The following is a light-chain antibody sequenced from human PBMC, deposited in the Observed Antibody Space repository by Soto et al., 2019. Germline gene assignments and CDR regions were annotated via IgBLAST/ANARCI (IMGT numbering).Light chain of an antibody. V-gene: IGKV3-20*01. CDR3: QQYADLRFI. J-gene: IGKJ3*01. Sequence: EIVLTQSPGTVSLSPGERATLSVMASQSVAISYLAWYQQKPGQAPRLLIYGASRRATGIPDRFSGSGSGTDFILTISRLEPEDFAVYYCQQYADLRFIFGPGTKVDIK. CDR1: QSVAISY. CDR2: GAS.